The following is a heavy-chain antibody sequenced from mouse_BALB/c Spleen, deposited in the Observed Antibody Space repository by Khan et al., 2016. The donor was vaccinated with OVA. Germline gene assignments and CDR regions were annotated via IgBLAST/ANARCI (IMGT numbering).Heavy chain of an antibody. CDR1: GYSITSGYF. V-gene: IGHV3-6*02. J-gene: IGHJ3*01. CDR3: ARGGSSGPAWFTY. Sequence: EVQLQESGPGLVKPSQSLSLTCSVTGYSITSGYFWNWIRQFPGNNLEWMGYIRYDGNSNYNPSLTNRISITRDTSKNQFFLQLNSVTPEDTATYYCARGGSSGPAWFTYWGQGTLVTVSA. D-gene: IGHD3-1*01. CDR2: IRYDGNS.